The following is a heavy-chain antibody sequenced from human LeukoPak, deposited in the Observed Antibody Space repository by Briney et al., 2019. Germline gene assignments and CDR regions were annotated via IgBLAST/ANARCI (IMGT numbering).Heavy chain of an antibody. Sequence: GGSLRLSCAASGFTFSSYGMHWVRQAPGKGLEWVSSISGSGGSTYYADSVKGRFTISRDNSKNTLYLQMNSLRAEDTAVYYCAKEEEVVVVPAATIPNDEYYYYYYMDVWGKGTTVTISS. CDR2: ISGSGGST. D-gene: IGHD2-2*01. CDR3: AKEEEVVVVPAATIPNDEYYYYYYMDV. J-gene: IGHJ6*03. CDR1: GFTFSSYG. V-gene: IGHV3-23*01.